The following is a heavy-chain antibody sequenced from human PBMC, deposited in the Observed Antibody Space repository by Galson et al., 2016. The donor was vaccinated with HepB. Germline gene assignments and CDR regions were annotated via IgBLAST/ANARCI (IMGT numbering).Heavy chain of an antibody. D-gene: IGHD2-2*01. J-gene: IGHJ5*02. CDR2: ISGSGGST. V-gene: IGHV3-23*01. CDR1: GFTFSSYA. Sequence: SLRLSCAASGFTFSSYAMSWVRQAPGKGLEWVSTISGSGGSTYYADSVKGRFTISRDHSKNTLYLQMNSLRAEDTAVYYCAKAGYQLPTRTPWFDPWGQGTLVTVSS. CDR3: AKAGYQLPTRTPWFDP.